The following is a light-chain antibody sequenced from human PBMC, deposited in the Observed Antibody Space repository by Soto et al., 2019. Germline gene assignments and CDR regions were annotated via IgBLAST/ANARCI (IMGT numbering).Light chain of an antibody. V-gene: IGLV2-14*01. CDR3: SSYTSSSPLVV. Sequence: QSALTQPASVSGSPGQSITISCTGTSSDVGGYNYVSWYQQHPGKAPKLMIYDVSNRPPGVSNRFSGSKSGNTASLTISGLQAEDEADYYCSSYTSSSPLVVFGGGTKVTVL. CDR1: SSDVGGYNY. CDR2: DVS. J-gene: IGLJ2*01.